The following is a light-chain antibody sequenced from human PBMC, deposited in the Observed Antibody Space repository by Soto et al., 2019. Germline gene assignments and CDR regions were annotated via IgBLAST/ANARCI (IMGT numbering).Light chain of an antibody. Sequence: DVHMTQSPSSLYEAVGDRVTLTWLATQSISRSLNWYQQKPGKAPELLIYAASSLQSGVPSRFSGSGSWTDFTLTISSLQPEDSATYYCQQSYSALVAFGQGTKVDI. CDR2: AAS. V-gene: IGKV1-39*01. J-gene: IGKJ1*01. CDR1: QSISRS. CDR3: QQSYSALVA.